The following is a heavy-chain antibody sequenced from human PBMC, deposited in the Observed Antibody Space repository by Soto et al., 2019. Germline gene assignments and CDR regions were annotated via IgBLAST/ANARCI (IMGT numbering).Heavy chain of an antibody. CDR1: GFTFDNAW. V-gene: IGHV3-15*01. CDR3: TTDRGHMYDFDY. J-gene: IGHJ4*01. D-gene: IGHD2-8*01. CDR2: IKSKTDGGTA. Sequence: EVQLVESGGGLVKPGGSLRLSCAASGFTFDNAWMSWVRQAPGKGLEWVGRIKSKTDGGTADYAAPVKGRFTISRDDSKNTLFLRMNSLKTKDTAVYYCTTDRGHMYDFDYWGHGTLVPVSS.